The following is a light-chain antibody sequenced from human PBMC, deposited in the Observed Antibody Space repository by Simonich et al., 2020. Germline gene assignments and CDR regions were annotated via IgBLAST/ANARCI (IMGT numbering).Light chain of an antibody. CDR2: DTS. CDR1: TGAVTSGHY. V-gene: IGLV7-46*01. J-gene: IGLJ3*02. Sequence: QAVVTQEPSLTVSPGGTVTLTCGSSTGAVTSGHYPYWFQQKPGQTPRTLIYDTSNQHSWTPARFSGSLLGGKAALTLSGAQPEDEAEYYCLLSYGGAQLGFGGGTKLTVL. CDR3: LLSYGGAQLG.